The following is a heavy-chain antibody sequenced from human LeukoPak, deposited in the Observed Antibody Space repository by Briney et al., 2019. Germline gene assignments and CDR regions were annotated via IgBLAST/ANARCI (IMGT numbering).Heavy chain of an antibody. CDR2: IRYDGSNK. D-gene: IGHD3-22*01. V-gene: IGHV3-30*02. J-gene: IGHJ5*02. CDR3: AKDPMIVVVRSPHWFDP. CDR1: GFTFSSYG. Sequence: PGGSLRLSCAASGFTFSSYGMHWVRQAPGKGLEWVAFIRYDGSNKYYADSVKGRFTISRDNSKNTLYLQMNSLRAEDTAVYYCAKDPMIVVVRSPHWFDPWGQGTLVTVSS.